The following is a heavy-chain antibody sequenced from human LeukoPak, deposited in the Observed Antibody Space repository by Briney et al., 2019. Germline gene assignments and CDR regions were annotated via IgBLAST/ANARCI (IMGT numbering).Heavy chain of an antibody. CDR1: GGTFSSYA. Sequence: SVKVSCKASGGTFSSYAISWVRQAPGQGLEWMGGIVPIFGTANYAQKFQGRVTITTDESTSTAYMELSSLRSEDTAGYYCARARSPSSGYLLRDHNWFDPWGQGTLVTVSS. D-gene: IGHD3-22*01. CDR3: ARARSPSSGYLLRDHNWFDP. CDR2: IVPIFGTA. V-gene: IGHV1-69*05. J-gene: IGHJ5*02.